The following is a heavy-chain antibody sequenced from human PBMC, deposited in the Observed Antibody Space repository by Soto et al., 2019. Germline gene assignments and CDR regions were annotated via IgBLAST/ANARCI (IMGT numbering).Heavy chain of an antibody. V-gene: IGHV3-11*01. CDR2: ITFSGNTV. D-gene: IGHD3-10*01. J-gene: IGHJ6*02. CDR3: ARVSWREKYGMDV. CDR1: GFTFSDSY. Sequence: SLRLSCAASGFTFSDSYMSSIRQAPGKGLEWISYITFSGNTVYYADSLKGRFTISRDNAKNSLYLQMNRLRAEDTAVYYCARVSWREKYGMDVWGQGATVTVSS.